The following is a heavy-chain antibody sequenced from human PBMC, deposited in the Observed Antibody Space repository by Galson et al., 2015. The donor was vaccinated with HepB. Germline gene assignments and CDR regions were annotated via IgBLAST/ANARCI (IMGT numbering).Heavy chain of an antibody. D-gene: IGHD6-13*01. CDR1: GYTFTSYD. CDR2: MNPNSGNT. Sequence: SVKVSCKASGYTFTSYDINWVRQATGQGLEWMGWMNPNSGNTGYAQKFQGRVTMTRNTSISTAYMELSSLRSEDTAVYYCARLWGTIAAASRGGYYYYYMDVWGKGTTVTVSS. V-gene: IGHV1-8*01. J-gene: IGHJ6*03. CDR3: ARLWGTIAAASRGGYYYYYMDV.